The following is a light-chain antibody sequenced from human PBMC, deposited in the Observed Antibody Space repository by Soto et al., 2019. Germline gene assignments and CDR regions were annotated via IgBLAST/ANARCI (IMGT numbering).Light chain of an antibody. J-gene: IGLJ1*01. CDR3: GSYTSSSTSSSTLYV. Sequence: QSVLTQPASVSGSPGQSITISCTGTSSDVGDYNYVSWYQQHPGKAPKLMIYDVSNRPSGVSNRFSGSKSGNTASLTISGLQAEDEADYYCGSYTSSSTSSSTLYVFGTGTKVTV. CDR2: DVS. V-gene: IGLV2-14*01. CDR1: SSDVGDYNY.